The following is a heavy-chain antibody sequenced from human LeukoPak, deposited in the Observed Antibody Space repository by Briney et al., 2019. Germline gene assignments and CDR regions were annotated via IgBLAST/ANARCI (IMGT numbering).Heavy chain of an antibody. CDR1: GGSISSYY. J-gene: IGHJ4*02. V-gene: IGHV4-4*09. CDR2: IYTSGST. CDR3: ARHRTSYYSDY. Sequence: SETLSLTCTVSGGSISSYYWSWIRQPPGKGLEWIGYIYTSGSTNYNPSLKSRVTISVDTSKNQFSLKLSSVTAADTAVYYCARHRTSYYSDYWGQGTLVTVSS.